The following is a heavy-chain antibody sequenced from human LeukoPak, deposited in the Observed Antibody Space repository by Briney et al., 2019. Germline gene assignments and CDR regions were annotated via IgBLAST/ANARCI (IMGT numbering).Heavy chain of an antibody. Sequence: SVKVSCKASGGTFNSHVTSLVRQAPGQGLEWMGGIIPVFGTANYAQKFQGRVTITTDESTTTAYMEMSSLRSEDTAVYYCARGDYYGSESYWHTKWFDPWGQGTLVTVSS. J-gene: IGHJ5*02. CDR3: ARGDYYGSESYWHTKWFDP. CDR1: GGTFNSHV. D-gene: IGHD3-10*01. V-gene: IGHV1-69*05. CDR2: IIPVFGTA.